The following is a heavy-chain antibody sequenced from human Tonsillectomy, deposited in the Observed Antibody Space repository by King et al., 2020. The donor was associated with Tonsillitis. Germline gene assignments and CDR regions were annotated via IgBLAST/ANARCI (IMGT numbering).Heavy chain of an antibody. Sequence: VQLVESGGGVVQPGRSLRLSCAASGFTFSSYGMHWIRQAPGKGLERVAVISYDGSKKYYADSVKGRFTISRDNSKNTLYLQMHSLRAEDTAVYYCAKGLSISWYDYNYSGMDVWGQGTTVTVSS. CDR2: ISYDGSKK. CDR3: AKGLSISWYDYNYSGMDV. CDR1: GFTFSSYG. V-gene: IGHV3-30*18. D-gene: IGHD6-13*01. J-gene: IGHJ6*02.